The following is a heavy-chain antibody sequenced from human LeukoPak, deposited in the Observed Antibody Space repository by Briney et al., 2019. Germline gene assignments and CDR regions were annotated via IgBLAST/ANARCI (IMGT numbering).Heavy chain of an antibody. V-gene: IGHV3-48*01. D-gene: IGHD3-3*01. CDR1: GFTFSSYS. Sequence: PGGSLRLSCAASGFTFSSYSMNWVRQAPGKGLEWVSYFSSSSSTIYYADSVKGRFTVSRDNAKNSLYLQMGSLRAEDTAVYYCARGLDTIFGVVIVGGAFDIWGQGTMVTVSS. J-gene: IGHJ3*02. CDR3: ARGLDTIFGVVIVGGAFDI. CDR2: FSSSSSTI.